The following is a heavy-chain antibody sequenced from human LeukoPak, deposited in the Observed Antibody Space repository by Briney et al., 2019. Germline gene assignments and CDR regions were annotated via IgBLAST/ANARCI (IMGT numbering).Heavy chain of an antibody. CDR1: GFTFTTYT. CDR3: ARGHSSSSFDY. CDR2: ITSSSSYI. D-gene: IGHD6-13*01. J-gene: IGHJ4*02. Sequence: GGSLRPSCAASGFTFTTYTMNWVRQAPGKGLEWVSSITSSSSYIYYADSVKGRVTISIDSAKNSLYLQMNSLRAEDTAVYYCARGHSSSSFDYWGQGTLVTVSS. V-gene: IGHV3-21*06.